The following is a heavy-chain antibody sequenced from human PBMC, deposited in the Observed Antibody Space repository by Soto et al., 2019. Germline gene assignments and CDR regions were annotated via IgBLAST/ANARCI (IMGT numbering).Heavy chain of an antibody. CDR3: AREGPSLVVITTLAYYFDY. CDR1: GFTFSSYA. V-gene: IGHV3-30-3*01. D-gene: IGHD3-22*01. J-gene: IGHJ4*02. Sequence: GGSLRLSCAASGFTFSSYAMHWVRQAPGKGLEWVAVISYDGSNKYYADSVKGRFTISRDNSKNTLYLQMNSLRAEDTAVYYCAREGPSLVVITTLAYYFDYWGRGTLVTVS. CDR2: ISYDGSNK.